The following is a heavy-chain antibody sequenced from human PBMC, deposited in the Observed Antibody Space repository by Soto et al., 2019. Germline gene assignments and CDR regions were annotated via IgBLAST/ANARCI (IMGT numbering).Heavy chain of an antibody. Sequence: GGSLRLSCAASGFTFSSYGMHWVRQAPGKGLEWVAVIWYDGSNKYYEDSVKGRFTISRDNSKNTLYLQMNSLRAEDTAVYYCARSSVAGSYYYGMDVWGQGTTVTVSS. V-gene: IGHV3-33*01. CDR3: ARSSVAGSYYYGMDV. CDR1: GFTFSSYG. J-gene: IGHJ6*02. CDR2: IWYDGSNK. D-gene: IGHD6-19*01.